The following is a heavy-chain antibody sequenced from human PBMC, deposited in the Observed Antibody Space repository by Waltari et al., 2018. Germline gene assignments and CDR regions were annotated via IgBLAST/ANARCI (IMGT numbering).Heavy chain of an antibody. D-gene: IGHD7-27*01. J-gene: IGHJ6*02. CDR2: IRVDNGNT. CDR3: ARPSLGQYYYYGMEV. V-gene: IGHV1-18*01. CDR1: GYTFTSYG. Sequence: QVQLVQSGGEVKKPGASVKVSCTASGYTFTSYGISWVRQAPGQGLEWMGWIRVDNGNTNYAQHLQGRGTMTADTSTSTAYMELRSLRSDDTAVYYCARPSLGQYYYYGMEVWGQGTAVTVSS.